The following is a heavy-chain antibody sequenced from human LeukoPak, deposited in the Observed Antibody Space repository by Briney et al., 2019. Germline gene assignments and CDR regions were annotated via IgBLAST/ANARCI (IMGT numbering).Heavy chain of an antibody. D-gene: IGHD6-13*01. V-gene: IGHV3-69-1*01. Sequence: PGGSLRLSCTASGFTFGDYAMSWVRQAPGKGLEWVSSIVGSSSTYYADSLKGRFTISRDNAKNSLYLQMNSLRAEDTAVYYCARIGAGSSRDYWGQGTLVTVSS. CDR3: ARIGAGSSRDY. CDR2: IVGSSST. CDR1: GFTFGDYA. J-gene: IGHJ4*02.